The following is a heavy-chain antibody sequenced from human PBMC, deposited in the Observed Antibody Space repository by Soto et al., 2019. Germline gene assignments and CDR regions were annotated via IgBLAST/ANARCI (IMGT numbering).Heavy chain of an antibody. CDR1: GYSFTSYW. Sequence: GESLKISCKGSGYSFTSYWIGWVRQMPGKGLEWMGIIYPGDSDTRYSPSFQGQVTISADKSISTAYVQWSSLRAEDTAVYYCAKEGSDYDILTGSGYYGMDVWGQGTTVTVSS. V-gene: IGHV5-51*01. CDR3: AKEGSDYDILTGSGYYGMDV. CDR2: IYPGDSDT. J-gene: IGHJ6*02. D-gene: IGHD3-9*01.